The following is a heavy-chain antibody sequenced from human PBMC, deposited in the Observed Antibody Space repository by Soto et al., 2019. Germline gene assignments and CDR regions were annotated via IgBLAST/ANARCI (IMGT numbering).Heavy chain of an antibody. V-gene: IGHV4-4*02. D-gene: IGHD3-9*01. CDR2: ISHSGTS. Sequence: QVQLQESGPGLVKPSGTLSLTCAVSGGSLSSSHWWTWVRQSPGKGLEYIGEISHSGTSNSNPSLKSRVTLSVDKSKIHFSLTLTSVTAADTAVYYCARVVLTITRGAFDAWGQGTLVIVSS. J-gene: IGHJ3*01. CDR1: GGSLSSSHW. CDR3: ARVVLTITRGAFDA.